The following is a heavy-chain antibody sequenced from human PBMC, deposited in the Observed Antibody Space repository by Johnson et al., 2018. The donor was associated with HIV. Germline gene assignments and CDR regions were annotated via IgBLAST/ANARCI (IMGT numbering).Heavy chain of an antibody. Sequence: VQLVESGGGLVQPGGSLRLSCAASGFTFSSYWMHWVRQAPGKGLVWVSRINSDGSSTSYADSVTGRFTISRDNSKNTLYLQMNSLRAEDTAVYYCAKDRDRPNPHHAFDIWGQGTMVTVSS. CDR2: INSDGSST. CDR1: GFTFSSYW. J-gene: IGHJ3*02. D-gene: IGHD2-8*01. V-gene: IGHV3-74*01. CDR3: AKDRDRPNPHHAFDI.